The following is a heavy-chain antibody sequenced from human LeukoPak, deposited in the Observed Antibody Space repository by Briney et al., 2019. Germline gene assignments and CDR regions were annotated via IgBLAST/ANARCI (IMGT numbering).Heavy chain of an antibody. CDR1: GGSISSGGYY. V-gene: IGHV4-31*11. Sequence: PSGTLSLTCAVSGGSISSGGYYWSWIRQHPGKGLEWIGYIYYSGSTYYNPSLKSRVTISVDTSKNQFSLKLSSVTAADTAVYYCARGSNYGWFDPWGQGTLVTVSS. J-gene: IGHJ5*02. CDR3: ARGSNYGWFDP. D-gene: IGHD4/OR15-4a*01. CDR2: IYYSGST.